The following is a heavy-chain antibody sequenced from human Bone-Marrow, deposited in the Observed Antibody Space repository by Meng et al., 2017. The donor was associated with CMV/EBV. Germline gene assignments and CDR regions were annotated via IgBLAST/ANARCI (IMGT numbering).Heavy chain of an antibody. V-gene: IGHV1-18*01. J-gene: IGHJ6*02. CDR3: ARASRRDRDFWSGYYTWEPHYYGMDV. D-gene: IGHD3-3*01. CDR2: INAYNGNT. Sequence: ASVKVSCKASGYTFTSYGISWVRQAPGQGLEWMGWINAYNGNTNYAQKLQGRVTMTTDTSTSTAYMELRSLRSDDTAVYYCARASRRDRDFWSGYYTWEPHYYGMDVWGQGTTVTVSS. CDR1: GYTFTSYG.